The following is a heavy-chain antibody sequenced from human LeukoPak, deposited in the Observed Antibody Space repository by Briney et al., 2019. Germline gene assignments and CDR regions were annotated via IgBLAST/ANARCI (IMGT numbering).Heavy chain of an antibody. CDR3: ARPYDFWSGYYTGEGYFDY. Sequence: GGSLRLSCAASGFAFSSYSMNWVRQAPGKGLEWVSSISSSSSYIYYADSVKGRFTISRDNAKNSLYLQMNSLRAEDTAVYYCARPYDFWSGYYTGEGYFDYWGQGTLVTVSS. J-gene: IGHJ4*02. D-gene: IGHD3-3*01. V-gene: IGHV3-21*01. CDR2: ISSSSSYI. CDR1: GFAFSSYS.